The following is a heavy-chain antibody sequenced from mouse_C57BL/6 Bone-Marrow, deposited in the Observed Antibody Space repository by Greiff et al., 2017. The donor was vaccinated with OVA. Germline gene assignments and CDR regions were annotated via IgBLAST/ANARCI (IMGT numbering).Heavy chain of an antibody. CDR1: GFTFSSYA. D-gene: IGHD2-1*01. V-gene: IGHV5-9-1*02. J-gene: IGHJ4*01. Sequence: DVMLVESGEGLVKPGGSLKLSCAASGFTFSSYAMSWVRQTPEKRLEWVAYISSGGGYIYYADTVKGRFTISRDNARNTLYLQMSSLKSEDTAMYYCTRLLDAMDYWGQGTSVTVSS. CDR3: TRLLDAMDY. CDR2: ISSGGGYI.